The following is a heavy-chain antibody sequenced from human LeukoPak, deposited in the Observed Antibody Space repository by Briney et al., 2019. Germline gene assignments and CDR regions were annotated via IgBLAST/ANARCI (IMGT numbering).Heavy chain of an antibody. V-gene: IGHV4-34*01. CDR3: ARLKFTMVRGVMYNWFDP. Sequence: PSETLSLTCAVYGGSFSGYYWSWIRQPPGKGLEWIGEINHSGSTNYNPSLKSRVTISVDTSKNQFSLKLSSVTAADTAVYYCARLKFTMVRGVMYNWFDPWGQGTLVTVSS. CDR2: INHSGST. CDR1: GGSFSGYY. D-gene: IGHD3-10*01. J-gene: IGHJ5*02.